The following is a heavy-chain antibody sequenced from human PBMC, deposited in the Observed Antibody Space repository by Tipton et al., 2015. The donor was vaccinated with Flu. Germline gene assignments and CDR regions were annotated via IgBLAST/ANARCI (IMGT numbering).Heavy chain of an antibody. D-gene: IGHD2/OR15-2a*01. J-gene: IGHJ3*02. Sequence: SLRLSCAASGFTFSSYWMVWVRRTPGKGLEWVANIHQDGATMYYLDSVEGRFTISRDNTKNLLYLQLNRLRAEDTAMYYCARDRDFYERDSYFDAFDMWGQGTMVTVSS. CDR3: ARDRDFYERDSYFDAFDM. V-gene: IGHV3-7*01. CDR1: GFTFSSYW. CDR2: IHQDGATM.